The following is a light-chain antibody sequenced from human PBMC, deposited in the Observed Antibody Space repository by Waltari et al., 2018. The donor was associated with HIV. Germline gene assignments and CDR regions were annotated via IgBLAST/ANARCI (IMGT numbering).Light chain of an antibody. V-gene: IGKV3-15*01. CDR3: QQYNNWPPWT. CDR1: QSISSN. Sequence: EIVMTKSPATLSVFLGERATLSCRASQSISSNLAWYQQKPGQAPRLLIYGASTRATGMPARFIGSGSVTEFTLTISSLQSEDFAVYYCQQYNNWPPWTFGQGTKVEIK. CDR2: GAS. J-gene: IGKJ1*01.